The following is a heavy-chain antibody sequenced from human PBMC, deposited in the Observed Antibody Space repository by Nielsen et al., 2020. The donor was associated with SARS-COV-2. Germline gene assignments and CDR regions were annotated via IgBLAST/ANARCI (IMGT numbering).Heavy chain of an antibody. V-gene: IGHV3-66*01. J-gene: IGHJ5*02. D-gene: IGHD3-22*01. CDR2: IYSGGST. CDR3: ARDKYYYDSSGPGFDP. Sequence: ETLSLTCAASGFTVSSNYMSWVRQAPGKGLEWVSVIYSGGSTYYADSVKGRFTISRDNSKNTLYLQMNSLRAEDTAVYYCARDKYYYDSSGPGFDPWGQGTLVTVSS. CDR1: GFTVSSNY.